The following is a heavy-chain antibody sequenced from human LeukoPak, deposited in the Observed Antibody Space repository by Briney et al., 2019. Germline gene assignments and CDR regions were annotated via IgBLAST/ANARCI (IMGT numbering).Heavy chain of an antibody. V-gene: IGHV3-21*01. CDR2: ISSSSSYI. Sequence: GGSLRLSCAASGFTFSSYSMNRVRQAPGKGLEWVSSISSSSSYIYYADSVKGRFTISRDNAKNSLYLQMNSLRAEDTAVYYCARGIMIYVLVPVDYWGQGTLVTVSS. J-gene: IGHJ4*02. CDR1: GFTFSSYS. D-gene: IGHD2-2*01. CDR3: ARGIMIYVLVPVDY.